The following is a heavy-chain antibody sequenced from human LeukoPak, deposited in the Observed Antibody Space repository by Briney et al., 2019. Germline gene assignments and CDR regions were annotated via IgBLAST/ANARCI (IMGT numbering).Heavy chain of an antibody. J-gene: IGHJ6*03. CDR3: AKGPRPQYYYYYYYMDV. CDR2: IGSSSTYI. CDR1: GFTFSNYR. Sequence: KTGGSLRLSCAASGFTFSNYRMNWVRQAPGKGLEWVSSIGSSSTYIYYADSVKGRFTISRDNSKNTLYLQMNSLRAEDTAVYYCAKGPRPQYYYYYYYMDVWGKETTVTVSS. V-gene: IGHV3-21*01.